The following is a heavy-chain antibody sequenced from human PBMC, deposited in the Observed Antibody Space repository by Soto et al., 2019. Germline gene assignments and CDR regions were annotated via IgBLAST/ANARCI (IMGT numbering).Heavy chain of an antibody. CDR2: MNPNSGNT. D-gene: IGHD2-2*01. V-gene: IGHV1-8*01. CDR1: GYTFTSYD. J-gene: IGHJ6*03. CDR3: ARVVVVVPAAMPTGIMDV. Sequence: ASVKVSCKASGYTFTSYDINWVRQATGQGLEWMGWMNPNSGNTGYAQKFQGRVTMTRNTSISTAYMELSSLGSEDTAVYYCARVVVVVPAAMPTGIMDVWGKGTTVTVSS.